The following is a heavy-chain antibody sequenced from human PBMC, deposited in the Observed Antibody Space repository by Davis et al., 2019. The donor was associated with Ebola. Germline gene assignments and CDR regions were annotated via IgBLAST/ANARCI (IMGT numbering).Heavy chain of an antibody. D-gene: IGHD2-2*01. CDR2: ISYSGSNK. Sequence: GESLKISCAASGFTFSRDTMHWVRQAPGKGLEWVAAISYSGSNKYADSVRGRFTGSRDNSKSTLYLKMNSLRAEDTAVYYCARRLIVVVPAAEGYGMDVWGQGTTVTVSS. V-gene: IGHV3-30-3*01. CDR1: GFTFSRDT. J-gene: IGHJ6*02. CDR3: ARRLIVVVPAAEGYGMDV.